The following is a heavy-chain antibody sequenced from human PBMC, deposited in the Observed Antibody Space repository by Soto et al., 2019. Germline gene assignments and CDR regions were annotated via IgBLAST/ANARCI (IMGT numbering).Heavy chain of an antibody. CDR3: AREGTGVSFDV. J-gene: IGHJ3*01. V-gene: IGHV3-23*01. CDR1: GLTFSNYA. D-gene: IGHD3-10*01. Sequence: PGWSLRLSCAASGLTFSNYAMSWFRQAPGKGLEWVSSISGDGGSTFYADSVKGRFTISRDNSENTLYLQMKSLRADDTAVYYCAREGTGVSFDVWGQGKMVTVS. CDR2: ISGDGGST.